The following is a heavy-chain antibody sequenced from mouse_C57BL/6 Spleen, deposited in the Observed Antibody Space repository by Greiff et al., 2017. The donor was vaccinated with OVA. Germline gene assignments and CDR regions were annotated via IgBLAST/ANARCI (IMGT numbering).Heavy chain of an antibody. CDR1: GYAFTNYL. D-gene: IGHD2-5*01. CDR2: INPGSGGT. V-gene: IGHV1-54*01. CDR3: ARAYYSNGGFAY. J-gene: IGHJ3*01. Sequence: VQLQQSGAELVRPGTSVKVSCKASGYAFTNYLIEWVKQRPGQGLEWIGVINPGSGGTKYNEKFKGKATLTADKSSSTAYLQLSSLTSEDAAVYFCARAYYSNGGFAYWGQGTLVTVSA.